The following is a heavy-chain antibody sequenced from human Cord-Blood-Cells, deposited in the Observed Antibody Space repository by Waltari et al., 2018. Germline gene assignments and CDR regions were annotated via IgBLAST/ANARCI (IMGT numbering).Heavy chain of an antibody. J-gene: IGHJ3*02. CDR2: ISYDGSNK. V-gene: IGHV3-30-3*01. Sequence: RWVRQAPGKGLEWVAVISYDGSNKYYADSVKGRFTISRDNSKNTLYLQMNSLRAEDTAVYYCARERDAFDIWGQGTMVTVSS. CDR3: ARERDAFDI.